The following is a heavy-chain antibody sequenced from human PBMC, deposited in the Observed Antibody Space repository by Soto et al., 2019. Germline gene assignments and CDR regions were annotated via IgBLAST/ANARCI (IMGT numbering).Heavy chain of an antibody. V-gene: IGHV4-34*01. CDR2: INHSGST. J-gene: IGHJ3*02. D-gene: IGHD6-13*01. CDR3: AGPGYSSSNDAFDI. CDR1: GGSFSGYY. Sequence: QVQLQQWGAGLLKPSETLSLTCAVYGGSFSGYYWSWIRQPPEKGLEWIGEINHSGSTNYNPSLKSRVTISVDTSKNQFALKLSSVTAADTAVYYCAGPGYSSSNDAFDIWGQGTMVTVSS.